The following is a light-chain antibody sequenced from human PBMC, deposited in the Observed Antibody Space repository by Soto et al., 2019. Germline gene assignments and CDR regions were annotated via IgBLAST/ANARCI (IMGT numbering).Light chain of an antibody. CDR2: LEGSGSY. CDR1: SGHSSYI. J-gene: IGLJ3*02. V-gene: IGLV4-60*02. CDR3: ETWDSTYWV. Sequence: QSVLTQSSSASASLGSSVKITCTLSSGHSSYIIEWHQQQPGKAPRYLMKLEGSGSYNKGIGVPDRCSGSSTGADRSLTISNLQVEADADYYCETWDSTYWVFGRGTKLTVL.